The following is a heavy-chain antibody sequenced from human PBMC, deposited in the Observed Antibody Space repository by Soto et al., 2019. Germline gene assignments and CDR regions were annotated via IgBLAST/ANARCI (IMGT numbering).Heavy chain of an antibody. CDR3: ARDRRPRITMIVVVMENWFDP. CDR2: ISAYNGNT. J-gene: IGHJ5*02. V-gene: IGHV1-18*01. D-gene: IGHD3-22*01. CDR1: GYAFTSYG. Sequence: ASVKVSCKASGYAFTSYGISWVRQAPGQGLEWMGWISAYNGNTNYAQKLQGRVTMTTDTSTSTAYMELRSLRSDDTAVYYCARDRRPRITMIVVVMENWFDPWGQGTLVTVSS.